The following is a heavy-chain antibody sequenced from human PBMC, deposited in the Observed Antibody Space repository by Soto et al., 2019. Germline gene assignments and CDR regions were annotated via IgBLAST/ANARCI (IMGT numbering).Heavy chain of an antibody. Sequence: GESLKISCKGSGYSFSRYWIAWVRQTPGKGLEWMGLIYPGDSDTRYSPSFQGQVTISADKSITTAYLQWSSLKASDTAIYYCARDTFSGDSSGPHYWGQGTLVTVSP. J-gene: IGHJ4*02. D-gene: IGHD3-22*01. CDR1: GYSFSRYW. CDR3: ARDTFSGDSSGPHY. CDR2: IYPGDSDT. V-gene: IGHV5-51*01.